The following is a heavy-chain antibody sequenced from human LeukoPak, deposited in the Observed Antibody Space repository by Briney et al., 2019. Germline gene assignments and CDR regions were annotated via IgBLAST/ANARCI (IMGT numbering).Heavy chain of an antibody. D-gene: IGHD4-11*01. CDR1: GFTFSTYW. CDR3: ARDQNSNYGNWFDP. V-gene: IGHV3-74*01. J-gene: IGHJ5*02. CDR2: INSDGSSA. Sequence: GGSLRLSCGASGFTFSTYWMHWVRQAPGKGLVWVSRINSDGSSAIYADSVKGRFTISRDNAKNTLYLQMNSLTAEDTAVYYCARDQNSNYGNWFDPWGQGTLVTVSS.